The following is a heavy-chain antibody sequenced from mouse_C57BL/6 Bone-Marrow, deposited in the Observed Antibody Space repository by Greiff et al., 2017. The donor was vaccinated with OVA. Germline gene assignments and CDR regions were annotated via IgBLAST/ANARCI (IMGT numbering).Heavy chain of an antibody. D-gene: IGHD1-1*01. CDR1: GFTFSDYY. CDR2: INYDGSST. J-gene: IGHJ1*03. CDR3: ARVITTVVDWYFDV. V-gene: IGHV5-16*01. Sequence: EVQVVESEGGLVQPGSSMKLSCTASGFTFSDYYMAWVRQVPEKGLEWVANINYDGSSTYYLDSLKSRFIISRDNAKNILYLQMSSLKSEDTATYYCARVITTVVDWYFDVWGTGTTVTVSS.